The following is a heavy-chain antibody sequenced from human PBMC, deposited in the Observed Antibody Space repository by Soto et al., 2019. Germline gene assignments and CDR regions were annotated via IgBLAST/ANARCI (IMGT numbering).Heavy chain of an antibody. V-gene: IGHV3-30-3*01. D-gene: IGHD6-19*01. CDR2: ISYDGNYK. CDR3: AVYRLSIAVAGSPSEIIY. Sequence: GGSLRLSCAASGFTFSSYTMHWVRQAPGKGLEWVAVISYDGNYKYSADSVKGRFTISRDNSKNTLYLQMNSLRADDTAVYYCAVYRLSIAVAGSPSEIIYWGQGTLVTVSS. J-gene: IGHJ4*02. CDR1: GFTFSSYT.